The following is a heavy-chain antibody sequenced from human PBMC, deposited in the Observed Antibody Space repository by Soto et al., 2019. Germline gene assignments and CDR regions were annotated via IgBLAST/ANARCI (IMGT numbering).Heavy chain of an antibody. V-gene: IGHV4-31*03. CDR3: ARAPGSDWRIMITFGGVIPYAFDI. J-gene: IGHJ3*02. CDR2: IYYSGST. Sequence: SETLSLTCTVSGGSISSGGYYWSWIRQHPGKGLERIGYIYYSGSTYYNPSLKSRVTISVDTSKNQFSLKLSSVTAADTAVYYCARAPGSDWRIMITFGGVIPYAFDIWGQGTMVTVSS. CDR1: GGSISSGGYY. D-gene: IGHD3-16*02.